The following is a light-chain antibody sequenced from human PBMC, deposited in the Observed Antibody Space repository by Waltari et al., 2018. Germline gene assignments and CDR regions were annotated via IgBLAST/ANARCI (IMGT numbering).Light chain of an antibody. CDR2: RAS. CDR3: QQFHTNVT. J-gene: IGKJ4*01. V-gene: IGKV1-5*03. CDR1: QSISFW. Sequence: IQMTQSPSALSASVGDRVTITCRASQSISFWLAWYQQKPGKAPKLLIYRASTLESGVPSRFSGTGSVTEFTLTISSLQSDDFATYYCQQFHTNVTFGGGTRVEIK.